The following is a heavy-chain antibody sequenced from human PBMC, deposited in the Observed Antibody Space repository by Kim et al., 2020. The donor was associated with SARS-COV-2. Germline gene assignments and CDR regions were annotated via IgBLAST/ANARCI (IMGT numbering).Heavy chain of an antibody. V-gene: IGHV1-69*13. Sequence: SVKVSCKASGGTFSSYAISWVRQAPGQGLEWMGGIIPMFGTANYAQKFQGRVTITADESTSTAYMELSSLRSEDTAVYYCARWGENSDYYDSSGPDAFDIWGQGTMVTVSS. CDR1: GGTFSSYA. J-gene: IGHJ3*02. CDR2: IIPMFGTA. CDR3: ARWGENSDYYDSSGPDAFDI. D-gene: IGHD3-22*01.